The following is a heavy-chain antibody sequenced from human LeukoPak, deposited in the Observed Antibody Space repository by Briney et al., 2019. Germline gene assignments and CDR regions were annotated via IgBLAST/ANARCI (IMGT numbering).Heavy chain of an antibody. J-gene: IGHJ1*01. CDR1: GGSISSYY. V-gene: IGHV4-59*01. D-gene: IGHD2-21*02. CDR2: IYYSGST. CDR3: ARDGGDAEYFQH. Sequence: SETLSLTCTVSGGSISSYYWSWIRQPPGKGLEWIGYIYYSGSTSYNPSLKSRVTISVDTSKNQFSLKLSSVTAADTAVYYCARDGGDAEYFQHWGQGTLVTVSS.